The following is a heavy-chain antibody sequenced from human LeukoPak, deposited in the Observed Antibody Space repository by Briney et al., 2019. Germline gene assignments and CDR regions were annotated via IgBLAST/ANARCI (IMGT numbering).Heavy chain of an antibody. CDR3: ARDAHSWQITTPGTSFDY. D-gene: IGHD3-3*01. V-gene: IGHV3-21*01. CDR2: ISSSSSTI. Sequence: PGGSLRLSCAASGFTFSSYGMHWVRQAPGKGLEWVSAISSSSSTIYYADSVKGRFTISRDNAKNSLYLQMNSLRAEDTAVYYCARDAHSWQITTPGTSFDYWGQGTLVTVSS. CDR1: GFTFSSYG. J-gene: IGHJ4*02.